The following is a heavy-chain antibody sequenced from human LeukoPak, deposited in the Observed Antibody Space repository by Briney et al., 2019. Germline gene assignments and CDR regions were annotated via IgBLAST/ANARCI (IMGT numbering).Heavy chain of an antibody. CDR1: GYTFTSYY. CDR3: ARGGASYYDILTGYYMVHYYYYMDV. J-gene: IGHJ6*03. V-gene: IGHV1-46*01. D-gene: IGHD3-9*01. Sequence: RASVKVSCKASGYTFTSYYMHWVRQAPGQGLEWMGIINPSGGSTSYAQKFQGRVTMTTDASTSTAYMELRSLRSDDTAVYYCARGGASYYDILTGYYMVHYYYYMDVWGKGTTVTVSS. CDR2: INPSGGST.